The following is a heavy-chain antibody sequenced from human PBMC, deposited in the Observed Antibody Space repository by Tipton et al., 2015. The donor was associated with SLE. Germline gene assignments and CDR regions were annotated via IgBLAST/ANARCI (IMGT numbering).Heavy chain of an antibody. D-gene: IGHD2-21*01. CDR2: IYHSGST. CDR3: ARAYTYGYPYFDY. CDR1: GGSISSSSYY. V-gene: IGHV4-39*07. J-gene: IGHJ4*02. Sequence: TLSLTCTVSGGSISSSSYYWGWIRQPPGKGLEWIGSIYHSGSTYYNPSLKSRVTISVDTSKNQFSLKLSSVTAADTAVYYCARAYTYGYPYFDYWGQGTLVTVSS.